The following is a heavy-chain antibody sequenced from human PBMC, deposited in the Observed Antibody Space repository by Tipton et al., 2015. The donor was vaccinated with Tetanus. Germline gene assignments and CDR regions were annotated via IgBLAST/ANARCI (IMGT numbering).Heavy chain of an antibody. CDR3: ARDRGDYIYSGMDV. CDR2: IDPNSGGT. D-gene: IGHD3-22*01. V-gene: IGHV1-2*02. Sequence: QVQLVQSGAEMKKPGASVKVSCTASGYTFTNYYIYWVRQAPGQGLEWMGWIDPNSGGTVYAQKCQGRVTMTRDTSISTAYMELRSLRADDTAVYYCARDRGDYIYSGMDVGGPGTTVTVS. CDR1: GYTFTNYY. J-gene: IGHJ6*02.